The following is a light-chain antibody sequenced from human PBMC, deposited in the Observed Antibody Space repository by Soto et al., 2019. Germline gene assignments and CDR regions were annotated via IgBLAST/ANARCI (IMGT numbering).Light chain of an antibody. CDR3: QQYSTYWT. CDR2: KAS. Sequence: DIQMAQSHSTLSASVGDRVTITCRASQSISYWLAWYQQKPGKAPNLLIYKASNLESGVPSRFNGSGSGTDFTLTISSLQPDDFASYYCQQYSTYWTFGQGTKVDIK. CDR1: QSISYW. V-gene: IGKV1-5*03. J-gene: IGKJ1*01.